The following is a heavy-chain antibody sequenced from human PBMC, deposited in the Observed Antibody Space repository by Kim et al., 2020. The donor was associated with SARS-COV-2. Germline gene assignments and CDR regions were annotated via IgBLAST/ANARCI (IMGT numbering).Heavy chain of an antibody. D-gene: IGHD2-2*01. J-gene: IGHJ6*02. CDR2: IYPGDSDT. Sequence: GESLKISCKGSGYSFTSYWIGWVRQMPGKGLEWMGIIYPGDSDTRYSPSFQGQVTISADKSISTAYLQWSSLKASDTAMYYCARHPFSDYCSSTSCYYNAGKYGMDVWGQGTTVTVSS. CDR3: ARHPFSDYCSSTSCYYNAGKYGMDV. CDR1: GYSFTSYW. V-gene: IGHV5-51*01.